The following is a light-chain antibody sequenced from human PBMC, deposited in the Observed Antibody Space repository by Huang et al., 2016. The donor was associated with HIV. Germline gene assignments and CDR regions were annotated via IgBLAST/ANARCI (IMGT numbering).Light chain of an antibody. J-gene: IGKJ5*01. Sequence: EIVLTQSPGTLSLSPGERATLSCRASQSVTSSFLVWYQQKPGQAPRLLIYGASSRAPGIPDRFSGSGSGTGFTLTISRLEPEDFAVYYCQQHDTSPSITFGQGTRLELK. CDR2: GAS. CDR1: QSVTSSF. V-gene: IGKV3-20*01. CDR3: QQHDTSPSIT.